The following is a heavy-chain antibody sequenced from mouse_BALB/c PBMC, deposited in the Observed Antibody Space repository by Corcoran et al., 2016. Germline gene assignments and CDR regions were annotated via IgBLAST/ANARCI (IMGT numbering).Heavy chain of an antibody. J-gene: IGHJ1*01. V-gene: IGHV14-3*02. CDR3: ARWDWYCDV. CDR2: LDPANGNT. CDR1: GFNIKDTY. Sequence: EVQLQQSGAELVKPGASVKLSCTASGFNIKDTYMHWVKQRPEQGLEWIGRLDPANGNTKYDPKFQGKATITADTSSNTAYLQLISRTSEDTAVYYCARWDWYCDVWGAGTTVTVAS.